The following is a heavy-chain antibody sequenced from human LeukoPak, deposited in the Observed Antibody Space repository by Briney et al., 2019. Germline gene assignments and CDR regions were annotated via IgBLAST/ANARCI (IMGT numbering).Heavy chain of an antibody. V-gene: IGHV3-20*04. D-gene: IGHD5-18*01. CDR1: GFTFDDYA. Sequence: RPGESLRLSCAASGFTFDDYAMNWVRQVPGRGLEWVSEINWNGRITEYADSVKDRFTISRQNTKNSLYLYMNNLGGEDTALYFCARGSVQLWLRDTYYYMDVWGKGTTVTVSS. CDR2: INWNGRIT. J-gene: IGHJ6*03. CDR3: ARGSVQLWLRDTYYYMDV.